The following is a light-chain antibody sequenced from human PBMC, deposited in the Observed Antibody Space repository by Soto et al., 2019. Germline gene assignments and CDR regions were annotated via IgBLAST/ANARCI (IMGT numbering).Light chain of an antibody. CDR1: QSVFYNANNKNY. V-gene: IGKV4-1*01. CDR3: HQYYTAPQA. Sequence: DIVMTQSPDSLTVSLGERATINCKSSQSVFYNANNKNYLAWYQQKPGQPPRLLIYWASTRESGVPDRFSGSGSGTDFTLTISSLQAEDVAIYYCHQYYTAPQAFGGVTMVEIK. J-gene: IGKJ4*01. CDR2: WAS.